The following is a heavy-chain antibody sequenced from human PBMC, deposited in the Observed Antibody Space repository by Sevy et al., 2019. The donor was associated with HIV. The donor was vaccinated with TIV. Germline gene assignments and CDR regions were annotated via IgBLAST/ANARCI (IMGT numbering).Heavy chain of an antibody. CDR2: SSGTGSYI. CDR1: GFTFSSYT. D-gene: IGHD2-15*01. CDR3: ARDHGYCRGGSCYSGGY. J-gene: IGHJ4*02. Sequence: GGSLRLSCSASGFTFSSYTMIWVRQAPGRGLEWVSASSGTGSYIYYADSVKDRITISRDNAKNLLYLQMNSLGAEDTAVYYCARDHGYCRGGSCYSGGYWGQGTLVTVSS. V-gene: IGHV3-21*06.